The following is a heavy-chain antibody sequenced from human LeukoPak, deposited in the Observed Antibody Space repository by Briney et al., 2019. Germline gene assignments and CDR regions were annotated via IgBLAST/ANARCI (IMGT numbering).Heavy chain of an antibody. CDR3: ARDFGKYYLHKGCSFDI. D-gene: IGHD3-10*01. CDR2: INPGGGST. V-gene: IGHV1-46*01. J-gene: IGHJ3*02. Sequence: GASVKVSCKASGYIFTSYYIHWVRQAPGQGLEWMGIINPGGGSTNYAQKFQGRVTMTRDTSTSTVYMELSSLRSEDTAVYYCARDFGKYYLHKGCSFDIWGQGTMVTVSS. CDR1: GYIFTSYY.